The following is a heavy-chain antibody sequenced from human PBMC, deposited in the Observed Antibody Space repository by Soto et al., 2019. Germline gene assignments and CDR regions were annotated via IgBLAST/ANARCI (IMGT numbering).Heavy chain of an antibody. CDR1: GYTFTSYG. CDR2: ISAYNGNT. D-gene: IGHD2-15*01. CDR3: AREVYCSGVSCYSPVNYYYYGMDV. V-gene: IGHV1-18*04. Sequence: ASVKVSCKASGYTFTSYGISGVRQAPGQGLEWMGWISAYNGNTNYAQKLQGRVTMTTDTSTSTAYMELRSLRSEDTAVYYCAREVYCSGVSCYSPVNYYYYGMDVWGQGTTVTVSS. J-gene: IGHJ6*02.